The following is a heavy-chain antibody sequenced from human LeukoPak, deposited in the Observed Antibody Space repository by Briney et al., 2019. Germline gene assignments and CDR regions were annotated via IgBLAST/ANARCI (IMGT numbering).Heavy chain of an antibody. Sequence: PSETLSLTCAVYGGSFSGYYWSWIRQPPGKGLEWIGYIYYSGSTNYNPSLKSRVTISVDTSKNQFSLKLSSVTAADTAVYYCARHGYSYTGGWFDPWGQGTLVTVSS. CDR3: ARHGYSYTGGWFDP. CDR1: GGSFSGYY. J-gene: IGHJ5*02. V-gene: IGHV4-59*08. D-gene: IGHD5-18*01. CDR2: IYYSGST.